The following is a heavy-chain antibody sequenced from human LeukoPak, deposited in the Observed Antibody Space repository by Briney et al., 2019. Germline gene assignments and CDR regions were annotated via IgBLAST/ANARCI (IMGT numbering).Heavy chain of an antibody. J-gene: IGHJ6*03. D-gene: IGHD1-26*01. CDR1: GGTFSSYA. V-gene: IGHV1-69*13. CDR2: IIPIFGTA. CDR3: ARDPYSGSYGSYYYYYMDV. Sequence: SVKVSCKASGGTFSSYAISWVRQAPGQGLEWMGGIIPIFGTANYAQKFQGRVTITADESTSTAYMELSSLGPEDTAVYFCARDPYSGSYGSYYYYYMDVWGKGTTVTVSS.